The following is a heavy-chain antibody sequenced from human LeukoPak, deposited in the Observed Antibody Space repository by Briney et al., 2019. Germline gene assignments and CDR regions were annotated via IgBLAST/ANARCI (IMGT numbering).Heavy chain of an antibody. J-gene: IGHJ6*02. CDR1: GFTFSSYG. Sequence: PGGSLRLSCAASGFTFSSYGMHWVRQAPGKGLEWVAFIRYDGSNKYYADSVKGRFTISRDNSKNTLYLQMNSLRAEDTAVYYCAREIPAAMGYWYYYGMDVWGQGTTVTVSS. CDR3: AREIPAAMGYWYYYGMDV. CDR2: IRYDGSNK. D-gene: IGHD2-2*01. V-gene: IGHV3-30*02.